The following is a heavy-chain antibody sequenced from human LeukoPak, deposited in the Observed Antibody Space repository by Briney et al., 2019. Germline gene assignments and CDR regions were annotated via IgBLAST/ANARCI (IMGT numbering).Heavy chain of an antibody. Sequence: ASVKVSCKVSRYTLTELSMHWVRQAPGKGLEWMGGFDPEDGETIYAQKFQGRVTMTEDTSTDTAYMELSSLRSEDTAVYYCQGVVVVPAAIGYYYYGMDVWGQGTTVTVSS. V-gene: IGHV1-24*01. D-gene: IGHD2-2*02. CDR2: FDPEDGET. J-gene: IGHJ6*02. CDR1: RYTLTELS. CDR3: QGVVVVPAAIGYYYYGMDV.